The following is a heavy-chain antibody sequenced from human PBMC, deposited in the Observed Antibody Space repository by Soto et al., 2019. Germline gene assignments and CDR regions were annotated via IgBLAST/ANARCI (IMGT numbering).Heavy chain of an antibody. CDR1: GFTFSSYA. CDR2: ISGSCGST. Sequence: GGSLRLSCAASGFTFSSYAMSWVRRAPGKGLEWVSAISGSCGSTYYADSVKGRFTISRDNSKNTLYLQMISLRAEDTAVYYCAKGLWFGELFSRPNTAANWFDPWGQGTLVTVSS. CDR3: AKGLWFGELFSRPNTAANWFDP. D-gene: IGHD3-10*01. V-gene: IGHV3-23*01. J-gene: IGHJ5*02.